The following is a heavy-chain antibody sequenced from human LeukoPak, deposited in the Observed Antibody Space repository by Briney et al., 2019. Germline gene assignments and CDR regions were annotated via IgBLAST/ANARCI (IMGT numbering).Heavy chain of an antibody. D-gene: IGHD3-10*01. Sequence: PGGTLRLSCVASGFTFSNYGMNWVRQAPGKGLEWVSGIVGSGVTTYYADSVKGRFTISRDNSKNTLYLQMNSLRAEDTAVYYCAKDRRFGELLSAYFDYWGQGTLVTVSS. CDR1: GFTFSNYG. V-gene: IGHV3-23*01. CDR2: IVGSGVTT. CDR3: AKDRRFGELLSAYFDY. J-gene: IGHJ4*02.